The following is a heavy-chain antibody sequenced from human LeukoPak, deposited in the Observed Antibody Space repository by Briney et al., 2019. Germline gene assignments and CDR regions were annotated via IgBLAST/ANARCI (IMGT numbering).Heavy chain of an antibody. CDR3: ARDSRQQWLVNYYVDV. CDR2: IKSDGSST. Sequence: PLGSLRLSCAASGFTFSSYWMRWVRQTPRKGLVWVSHIKSDGSSTSYADSVEGRVTISRDNAKNTLYLQMNSLRAEDTAVYYCARDSRQQWLVNYYVDVGGKETTVTVSS. D-gene: IGHD6-19*01. V-gene: IGHV3-74*01. J-gene: IGHJ6*03. CDR1: GFTFSSYW.